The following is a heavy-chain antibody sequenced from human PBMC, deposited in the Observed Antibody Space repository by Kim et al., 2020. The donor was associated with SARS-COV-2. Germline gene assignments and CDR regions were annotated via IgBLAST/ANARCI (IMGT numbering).Heavy chain of an antibody. CDR1: GYTLTELS. CDR3: ATMAPRADYDYVWGSVRDYFDY. D-gene: IGHD3-16*01. J-gene: IGHJ4*02. CDR2: FDPEDGET. Sequence: ASVKVSCKVSGYTLTELSMHWVRQAPGKGLEWMGGFDPEDGETIYAQKFQGRVTMTEDTSTDTAYMELSSLRSEDTAVYYCATMAPRADYDYVWGSVRDYFDYWGQGTLVTVSS. V-gene: IGHV1-24*01.